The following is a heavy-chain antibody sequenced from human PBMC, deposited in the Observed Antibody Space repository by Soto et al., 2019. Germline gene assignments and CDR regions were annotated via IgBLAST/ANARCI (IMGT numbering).Heavy chain of an antibody. V-gene: IGHV1-69*08. Sequence: QVQLVQSGAEVKKPGSSVKVSCKASGGTFSSYTISWVRQAPGQGLEWMGRIIPILGIANYAQKFQGRVTITADKSTSTAYMELSSLRSEDTAAYYCARDAGWFGELYVGWFDPWGQGTLVTVSS. CDR1: GGTFSSYT. J-gene: IGHJ5*02. CDR2: IIPILGIA. D-gene: IGHD3-10*01. CDR3: ARDAGWFGELYVGWFDP.